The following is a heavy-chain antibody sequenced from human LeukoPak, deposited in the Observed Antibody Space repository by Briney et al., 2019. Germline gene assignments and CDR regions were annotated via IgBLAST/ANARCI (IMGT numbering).Heavy chain of an antibody. CDR3: ARSGTTYYYDSGTRI. CDR2: ISGSGGST. Sequence: GGSLRLSCAASGFTFSSYAMSWVRQAPGKGLEWVSAISGSGGSTYYADSVKGRFTISRDNAKNSLYLQMNSLRAEDTAVYYCARSGTTYYYDSGTRIWGQGTMVTVSS. CDR1: GFTFSSYA. D-gene: IGHD3-22*01. J-gene: IGHJ3*02. V-gene: IGHV3-23*01.